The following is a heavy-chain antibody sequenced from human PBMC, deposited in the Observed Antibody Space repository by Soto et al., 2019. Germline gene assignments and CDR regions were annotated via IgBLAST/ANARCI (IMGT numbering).Heavy chain of an antibody. Sequence: SVKVSCKASGYTFTGYYMHWVRQAPGQGLEWMGGIIPIFGTANYAQKFQGRVTITADKSTSTAYMELSSLRSEDTAVYYCARGYYDSSGYFDLDYWGQGTLVTVSS. CDR1: GYTFTGYY. J-gene: IGHJ4*02. CDR2: IIPIFGTA. D-gene: IGHD3-22*01. CDR3: ARGYYDSSGYFDLDY. V-gene: IGHV1-69*06.